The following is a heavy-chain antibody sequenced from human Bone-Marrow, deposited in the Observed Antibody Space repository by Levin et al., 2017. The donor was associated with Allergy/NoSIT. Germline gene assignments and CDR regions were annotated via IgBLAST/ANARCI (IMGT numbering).Heavy chain of an antibody. CDR2: ISYDGSNK. CDR1: GFTFSSYG. D-gene: IGHD3-3*01. V-gene: IGHV3-30*18. Sequence: SCAASGFTFSSYGMHWVRQAPGKGLEWVAVISYDGSNKYYADSVKGRFTISRDNSKNTLYLQMNSLRAEDTAVYYCAKEFSEGWGQGTLVTVSS. J-gene: IGHJ4*02. CDR3: AKEFSEG.